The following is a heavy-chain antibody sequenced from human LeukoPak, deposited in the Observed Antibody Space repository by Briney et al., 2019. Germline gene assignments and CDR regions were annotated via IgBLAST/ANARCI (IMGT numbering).Heavy chain of an antibody. J-gene: IGHJ4*02. V-gene: IGHV4-59*08. D-gene: IGHD6-19*01. CDR1: GGSIGSDY. CDR2: IYYTGGT. Sequence: KPSETLSLTCTVSGGSIGSDYWTWIRQPPGKGLEYIGYIYYTGGTNYNPSLKSRVTISVDMSKNQFSLKLSSVTAADTAVYFCAKYGNSGWVIDNWGQGTLVTVSS. CDR3: AKYGNSGWVIDN.